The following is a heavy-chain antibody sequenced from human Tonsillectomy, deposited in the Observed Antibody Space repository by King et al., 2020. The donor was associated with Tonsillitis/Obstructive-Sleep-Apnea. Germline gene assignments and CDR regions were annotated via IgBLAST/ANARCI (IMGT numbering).Heavy chain of an antibody. J-gene: IGHJ6*02. V-gene: IGHV3-64D*06. Sequence: VQLVESGGGLVQPGGSLRLSCSASGFTFSRYAMHWVRQAPGKGLDYVSGVSPNGGSTYYADSVKGRFTISRDNSKNTLYLQMSSLRAEDTAVYNCVKVARAAHITGMYGMDVWGQGTTVTVSS. D-gene: IGHD2-15*01. CDR1: GFTFSRYA. CDR2: VSPNGGST. CDR3: VKVARAAHITGMYGMDV.